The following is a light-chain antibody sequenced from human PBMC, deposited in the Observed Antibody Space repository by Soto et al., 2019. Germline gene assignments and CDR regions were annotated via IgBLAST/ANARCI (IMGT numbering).Light chain of an antibody. CDR2: GAS. J-gene: IGKJ1*01. CDR1: QSVSSSY. Sequence: EIVLTQSPGTLSLSPGERATLSCRASQSVSSSYLAWYQQNAGQAPRLLIYGASSRATGIPDRFSGSGSGTDFTLTISRLEPEDFAVYYCQQYGSSLWTFGQATKVDIK. CDR3: QQYGSSLWT. V-gene: IGKV3-20*01.